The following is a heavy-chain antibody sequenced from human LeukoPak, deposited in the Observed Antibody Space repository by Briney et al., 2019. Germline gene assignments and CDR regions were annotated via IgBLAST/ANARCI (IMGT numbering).Heavy chain of an antibody. V-gene: IGHV4-38-2*01. CDR2: IYHRGST. CDR3: ARAPSTLSRYSGSYYRP. CDR1: GHSISSNYY. Sequence: SETLSLTCDVSGHSISSNYYWGWIRQSPEKGLEWIGSIYHRGSTYYSPSFESRVTISVDTSKNQFSLKLSSVTAADTAVYYCARAPSTLSRYSGSYYRPWGQGTLVTVSS. D-gene: IGHD1-26*01. J-gene: IGHJ5*02.